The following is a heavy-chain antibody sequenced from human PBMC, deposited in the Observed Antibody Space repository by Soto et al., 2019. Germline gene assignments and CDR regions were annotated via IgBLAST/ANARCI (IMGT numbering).Heavy chain of an antibody. V-gene: IGHV3-30*18. Sequence: PGGSLRLSCAASGFTFSGYGMHWVRQAPGKGLEWVAVISYHGRNKYYVDSVKGRFTISRDDSKNTPYLQMDSVRAEDTAVYYCVKDGSLEVPDVPLEEYYFDHWGQGTLVTVS. CDR3: VKDGSLEVPDVPLEEYYFDH. D-gene: IGHD3-3*01. CDR1: GFTFSGYG. J-gene: IGHJ4*02. CDR2: ISYHGRNK.